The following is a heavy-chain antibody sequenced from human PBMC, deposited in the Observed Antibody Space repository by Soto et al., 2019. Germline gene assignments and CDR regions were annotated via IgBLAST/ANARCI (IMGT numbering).Heavy chain of an antibody. Sequence: QVQLVESGGGVVQPGRSLRLSCAASGFTFSSYAMHWVRQAPGKGLEWVAVISYDGSSKYYGDSVKGRFTISRDNSKNTLYLQMNSLKTEDTAVYYCARDRLRYNWNDFPYYYYGMDVWGQGTTVTFSS. D-gene: IGHD1-1*01. J-gene: IGHJ6*02. CDR2: ISYDGSSK. CDR1: GFTFSSYA. V-gene: IGHV3-30-3*01. CDR3: ARDRLRYNWNDFPYYYYGMDV.